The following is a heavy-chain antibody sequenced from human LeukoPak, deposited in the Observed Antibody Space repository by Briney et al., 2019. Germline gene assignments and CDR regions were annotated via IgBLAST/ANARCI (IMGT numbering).Heavy chain of an antibody. J-gene: IGHJ4*02. Sequence: GGSLRLSCAASGFTFSSYAMSWVRQAPGKGLEWVSAISGSGGSTYYADSVKGRFTISRDNSKNTLYLQMNSLKTEDTAVYYCTTDGGYYYDSSGYYLNDYWGQGTLVTVSS. CDR3: TTDGGYYYDSSGYYLNDY. CDR2: ISGSGGST. CDR1: GFTFSSYA. V-gene: IGHV3-23*01. D-gene: IGHD3-22*01.